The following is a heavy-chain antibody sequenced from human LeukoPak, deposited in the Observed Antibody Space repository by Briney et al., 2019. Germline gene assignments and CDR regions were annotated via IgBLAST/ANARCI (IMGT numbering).Heavy chain of an antibody. D-gene: IGHD3-10*01. CDR1: GYTFTGYY. CDR2: INPNSGGT. CDR3: ARTGYHYASGLDP. V-gene: IGHV1-2*02. J-gene: IGHJ5*02. Sequence: ASVKVSCKASGYTFTGYYMRWVRQAPGQGLEWMGWINPNSGGTNYAQKFQGRVTMTRDTSISTAYMELSRLRSDDTAVYYCARTGYHYASGLDPWGQGTLVTVST.